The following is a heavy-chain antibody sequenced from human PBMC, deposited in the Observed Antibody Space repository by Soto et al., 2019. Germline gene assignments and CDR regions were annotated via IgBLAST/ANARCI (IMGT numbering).Heavy chain of an antibody. V-gene: IGHV3-30-3*01. CDR1: GFTFSSYA. CDR2: ISYDGSNK. CDR3: ARDLRRYNWNDVAAFDI. D-gene: IGHD1-1*01. Sequence: PGGSLRLSCAASGFTFSSYAMHWVRQAPGKGLEWVAVISYDGSNKYYADSVKGRFTISRDNSKNKLYLQMNSLRAEDTAVYYCARDLRRYNWNDVAAFDIWGQGTMVTVSS. J-gene: IGHJ3*02.